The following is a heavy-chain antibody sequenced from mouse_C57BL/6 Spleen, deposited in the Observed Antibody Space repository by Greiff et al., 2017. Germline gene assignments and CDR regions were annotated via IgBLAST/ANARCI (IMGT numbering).Heavy chain of an antibody. J-gene: IGHJ4*01. V-gene: IGHV1-76*01. Sequence: QVQLQQSGAELVRPGASVKLSCKASGYTFTDYYINWVKQRPGQGLEWIARIYPGSGNTYYNEKFKGKATLTAEKSSSTAYMQLSSLTSEDSAVYFCARGYDGYYVSYYYAMDYWGQGTSVTVSS. D-gene: IGHD2-3*01. CDR2: IYPGSGNT. CDR1: GYTFTDYY. CDR3: ARGYDGYYVSYYYAMDY.